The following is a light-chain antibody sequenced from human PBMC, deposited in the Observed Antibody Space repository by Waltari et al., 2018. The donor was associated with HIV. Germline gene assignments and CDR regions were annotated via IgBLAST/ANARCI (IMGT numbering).Light chain of an antibody. CDR3: QQYKSTPWM. CDR2: GAS. CDR1: QSISTW. J-gene: IGKJ1*01. V-gene: IGKV1-5*03. Sequence: DTQMTQSPSTVSASIGDRVTITCRASQSISTWLAWYQLKPGKVPKLLIHGASSLESGVSTRFSGSGYGTECTLTLNSLQPDDAATDFCQQYKSTPWMFGQGTKVEIK.